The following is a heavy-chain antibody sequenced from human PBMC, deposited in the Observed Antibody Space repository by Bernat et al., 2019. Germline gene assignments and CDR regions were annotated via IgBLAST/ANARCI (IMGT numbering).Heavy chain of an antibody. CDR3: ARHRGGTSSWYKGNFDY. D-gene: IGHD6-13*01. CDR1: GFSLTTSGMC. CDR2: IDWDDDK. J-gene: IGHJ4*02. Sequence: QVTLRESGPALVKPTQTLTLTCSFSGFSLTTSGMCVSWIRQPPGKALEWLALIDWDDDKYYSASLKTRLTISKDTSKNQLVLTKTNMDAVDKATYYCARHRGGTSSWYKGNFDYWGQRTPVTVPS. V-gene: IGHV2-70*01.